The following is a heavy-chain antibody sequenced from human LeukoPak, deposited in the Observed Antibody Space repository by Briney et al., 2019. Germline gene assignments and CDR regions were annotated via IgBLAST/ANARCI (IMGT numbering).Heavy chain of an antibody. CDR2: ISSSSSTI. Sequence: GGSLRLSCAASGFTFSDYYMSWIRQAPGKGLEWVSYISSSSSTIYYADSVKGRFTISRDNAKNSLYLQMNSLRAEDTAVYYCARVRVWFGELLYAFDIWGQGTMVTVSS. V-gene: IGHV3-11*04. J-gene: IGHJ3*02. CDR3: ARVRVWFGELLYAFDI. D-gene: IGHD3-10*01. CDR1: GFTFSDYY.